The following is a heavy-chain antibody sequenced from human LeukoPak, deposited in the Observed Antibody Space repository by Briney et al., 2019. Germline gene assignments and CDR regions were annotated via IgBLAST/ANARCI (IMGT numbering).Heavy chain of an antibody. CDR3: ARGSPVGAVAGRLSSSEGYYFDY. D-gene: IGHD6-19*01. V-gene: IGHV4-31*03. J-gene: IGHJ4*02. CDR2: IYYSGST. CDR1: GGSISSGGYY. Sequence: SETLSLTCTVSGGSISSGGYYWSWIRQHPGKGLEWIGYIYYSGSTYYNPSLKSRVTISVDASKNQFSLKLSSVTAADTAVYYCARGSPVGAVAGRLSSSEGYYFDYWGQGTLVTVSS.